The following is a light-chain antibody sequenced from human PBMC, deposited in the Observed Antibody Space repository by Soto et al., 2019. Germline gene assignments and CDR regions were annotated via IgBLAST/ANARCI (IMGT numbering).Light chain of an antibody. J-gene: IGKJ2*01. Sequence: EIVLTQSPGTLSLSPGERATLSCRASQSVSSTYLAWYQQNPGQAPRLLIYGASSRATGITDRFSGSGSGMDFTLTISRMEPEDFAVYFCQQYGSSSYTFGQGTKLEIK. CDR1: QSVSSTY. V-gene: IGKV3-20*01. CDR2: GAS. CDR3: QQYGSSSYT.